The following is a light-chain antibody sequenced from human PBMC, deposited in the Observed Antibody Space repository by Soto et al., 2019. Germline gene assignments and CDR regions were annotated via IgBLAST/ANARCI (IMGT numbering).Light chain of an antibody. CDR3: QSYDSSLSGSGV. CDR1: YSNIGAGYE. V-gene: IGLV1-40*01. J-gene: IGLJ3*02. CDR2: GHN. Sequence: QLVLTQSPSVSGAPGQRVTISCTGSYSNIGAGYEVHWYQQIPGTAPKLLISGHNNRPSGVPDRFFGSKSGTSASLTIIGLQAEDEADYYCQSYDSSLSGSGVFGGGTKLTVL.